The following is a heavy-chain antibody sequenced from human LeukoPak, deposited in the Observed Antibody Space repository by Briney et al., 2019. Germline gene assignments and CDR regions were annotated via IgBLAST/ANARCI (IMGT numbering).Heavy chain of an antibody. CDR1: GGSISSSSYY. CDR2: IYYSGST. CDR3: ARCCSSTSCYTRVFDY. D-gene: IGHD2-2*02. J-gene: IGHJ4*02. V-gene: IGHV4-39*01. Sequence: SETLSLTCTVSGGSISSSSYYWGWLRQPPGKGLEWIGSIYYSGSTYYNPSLKSRVTISVDTSKTQFSLKLSSVTAADTAVYYCARCCSSTSCYTRVFDYWGQGTLVTVSS.